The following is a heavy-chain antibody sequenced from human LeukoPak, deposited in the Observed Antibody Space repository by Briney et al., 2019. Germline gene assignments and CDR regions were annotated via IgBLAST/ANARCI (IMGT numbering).Heavy chain of an antibody. CDR2: IYHSGST. J-gene: IGHJ5*02. CDR1: GGSISSGGYS. CDR3: ARGTRTFDP. V-gene: IGHV4-30-2*01. D-gene: IGHD1-14*01. Sequence: SQTLSLTCAVSGGSISSGGYSWSWIRQPPGKGLEWIGYIYHSGSTYYNPSLKSRVTISVDRSKNQFSLKLSSVTAADTAVYYCARGTRTFDPWGQGTLVTVSS.